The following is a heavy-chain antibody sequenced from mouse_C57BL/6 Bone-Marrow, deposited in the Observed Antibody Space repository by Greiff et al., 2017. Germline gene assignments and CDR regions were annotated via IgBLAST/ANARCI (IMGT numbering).Heavy chain of an antibody. D-gene: IGHD1-1*01. CDR2: INPSNGAT. CDR1: GYSFTGYF. Sequence: VQLQQSGPELVKPGDSVKISCKASGYSFTGYFMNWVMQSHGKSLEWIGRINPSNGATFYNQKFKGKATLTVDKSSSTAQLELRRLTSEDSAVYYCARPLLFYGSSGYAMDYWGQGTSVTVSA. CDR3: ARPLLFYGSSGYAMDY. V-gene: IGHV1-20*01. J-gene: IGHJ4*01.